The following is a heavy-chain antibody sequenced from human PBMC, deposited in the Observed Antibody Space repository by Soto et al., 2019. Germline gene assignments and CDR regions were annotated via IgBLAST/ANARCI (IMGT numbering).Heavy chain of an antibody. D-gene: IGHD3-22*01. CDR1: GFTFSSYA. V-gene: IGHV3-64D*06. CDR3: VKDEVTMIVVVPYYFDY. Sequence: GGSLRLSCSASGFTFSSYAMHWVRQAPGKGLEYVSAISSNGGSTYYADSVKGRFTISRDNSKNTLYLQMSSLRAEDTAVYYCVKDEVTMIVVVPYYFDYWGQGTLVTVSS. CDR2: ISSNGGST. J-gene: IGHJ4*02.